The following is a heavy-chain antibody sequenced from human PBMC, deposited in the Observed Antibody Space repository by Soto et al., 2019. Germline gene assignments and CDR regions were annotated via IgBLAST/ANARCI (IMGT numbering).Heavy chain of an antibody. V-gene: IGHV1-18*01. Sequence: QVQLVQSGAEVKKPGASVKVSCKASGYTFTSYGISWVRQAPGQGLEWMGWISAYNGNTYYAQKLQGRVTMTTDTSTGTAYMERRSLKSDDTAVYYCARYGATAAFDYWGQGTLVTVSS. CDR3: ARYGATAAFDY. J-gene: IGHJ4*02. D-gene: IGHD1-26*01. CDR1: GYTFTSYG. CDR2: ISAYNGNT.